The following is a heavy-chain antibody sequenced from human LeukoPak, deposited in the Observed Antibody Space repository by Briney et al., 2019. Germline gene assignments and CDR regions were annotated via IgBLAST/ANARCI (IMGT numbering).Heavy chain of an antibody. CDR1: GGSISSGGYS. J-gene: IGHJ5*02. D-gene: IGHD3-3*01. Sequence: SETLSLTCAVSGGSISSGGYSWSWIRQPPGKGLEWIGYIYHSGSTYYNPSPKSRVTISVDRSKSQFSLKLSSVTAADTAVYYCARATLVEGYDFWSGYPNWFDPWGQGTLVTVSS. CDR3: ARATLVEGYDFWSGYPNWFDP. V-gene: IGHV4-30-2*01. CDR2: IYHSGST.